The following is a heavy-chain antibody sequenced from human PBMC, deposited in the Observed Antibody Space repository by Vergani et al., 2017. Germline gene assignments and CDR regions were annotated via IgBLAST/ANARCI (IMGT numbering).Heavy chain of an antibody. J-gene: IGHJ6*02. D-gene: IGHD6-13*01. CDR3: ASPLSFSWCLDV. Sequence: QVQLVQSGAEVKKPGSSVKVSCKASGGTISRNAINWVRQAPGQGLEWMGRIIPITTTLHYAQKFQGRVTITADESTTTVYMILSSLTFEDTAVYYCASPLSFSWCLDVWGQGSTVIVSS. V-gene: IGHV1-69*11. CDR1: GGTISRNA. CDR2: IIPITTTL.